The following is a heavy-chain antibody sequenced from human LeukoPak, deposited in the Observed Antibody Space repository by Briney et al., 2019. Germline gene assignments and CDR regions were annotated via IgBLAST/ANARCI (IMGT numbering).Heavy chain of an antibody. CDR2: ISSSSGFI. Sequence: GGSLRLSCAASGFTFSTYSMNWVRQAPGKGLEWVSSISSSSGFIYYADSVKGRFTISRDNAKNSLYLQVNSLRAEDTAVYYCASSGYSVSLDSWGQGTLVAVSS. CDR1: GFTFSTYS. J-gene: IGHJ4*02. CDR3: ASSGYSVSLDS. V-gene: IGHV3-21*01. D-gene: IGHD3-22*01.